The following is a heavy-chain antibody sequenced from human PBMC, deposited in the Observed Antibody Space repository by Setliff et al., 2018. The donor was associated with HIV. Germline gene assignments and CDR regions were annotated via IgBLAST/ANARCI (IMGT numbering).Heavy chain of an antibody. D-gene: IGHD5-12*01. V-gene: IGHV3-43*01. Sequence: PGGSLRLSCAASGFTFDDYTMHWVRQAPGKGLEWVSLISWDGDMTYYADSVKCRFTISRDNSKNSLYLQMNSLTTEDTGLYYCAKDGWGYDYVGAYYFDYWGQGTPVTVSS. CDR2: ISWDGDMT. CDR1: GFTFDDYT. J-gene: IGHJ4*02. CDR3: AKDGWGYDYVGAYYFDY.